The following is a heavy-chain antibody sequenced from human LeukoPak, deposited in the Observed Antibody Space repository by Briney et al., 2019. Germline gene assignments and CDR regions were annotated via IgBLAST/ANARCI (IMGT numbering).Heavy chain of an antibody. CDR3: ARGKTMVYCGGDCYRFDN. J-gene: IGHJ4*02. CDR2: IIPIFGTP. Sequence: GASVKVSCKASGGTFSSYAISWVRQAPGQGLEWMGGIIPIFGTPNYAQNFQGRVTITADESASTAYMELTSLRSEDTAVYYCARGKTMVYCGGDCYRFDNWGQGTLVTVSS. CDR1: GGTFSSYA. D-gene: IGHD2-21*02. V-gene: IGHV1-69*13.